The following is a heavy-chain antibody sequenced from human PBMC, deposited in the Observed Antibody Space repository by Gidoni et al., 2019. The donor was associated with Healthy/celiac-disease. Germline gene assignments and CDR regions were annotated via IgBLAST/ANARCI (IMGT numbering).Heavy chain of an antibody. Sequence: QVQLVESGGGVVQPGRSLRLSCAASGFTFSSYAMHWVRQAPGKGLEWVAVISYDGSNKYYADSVKGRFTISRDNSKNTLYLQMNSLRAEDTAVYYCASGLKLYSSGWESWGQGTLVTVSS. CDR3: ASGLKLYSSGWES. CDR2: ISYDGSNK. J-gene: IGHJ4*02. V-gene: IGHV3-30-3*01. CDR1: GFTFSSYA. D-gene: IGHD6-19*01.